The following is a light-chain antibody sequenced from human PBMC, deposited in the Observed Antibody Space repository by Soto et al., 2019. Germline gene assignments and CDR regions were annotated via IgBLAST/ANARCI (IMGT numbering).Light chain of an antibody. CDR2: TDN. Sequence: QSVLTQPPSVSGTPGQSGTISCSGRNSNIGSNSVNWYQQLPGTAPKLLIFTDNQRPSGVPDRFSGSKSGTSASLAISGLQPLDEADYYCAAWDTSLNVYVFGTGTKLTVL. CDR1: NSNIGSNS. CDR3: AAWDTSLNVYV. V-gene: IGLV1-44*01. J-gene: IGLJ1*01.